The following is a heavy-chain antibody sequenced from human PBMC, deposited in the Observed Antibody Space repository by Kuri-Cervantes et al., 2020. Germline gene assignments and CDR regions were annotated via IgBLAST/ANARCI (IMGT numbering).Heavy chain of an antibody. CDR2: INWNGGST. CDR3: ASGADYGGILDY. J-gene: IGHJ4*02. D-gene: IGHD4-23*01. Sequence: GSLRLSCAASGFTFDDYGMSWVRQAPGKGLEWVSGINWNGGSTGYADSVKGRFTISRDNAKNSLYLQMNSLRDEDTAVYYCASGADYGGILDYWGQGTLVTVSS. V-gene: IGHV3-20*04. CDR1: GFTFDDYG.